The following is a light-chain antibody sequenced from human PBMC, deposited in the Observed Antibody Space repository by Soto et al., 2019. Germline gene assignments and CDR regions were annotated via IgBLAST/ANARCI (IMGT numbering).Light chain of an antibody. Sequence: DIVMTQSPDSLAVSLGERATINCKSSQSVLYSSNNKNYLAWYQRKPGQPPKLLIYWASTRESGVPDRFSGGGSVTDFTLTISSLQAEDVAVYYCQQYYSTPLTFGGGTKVEIK. CDR3: QQYYSTPLT. CDR2: WAS. CDR1: QSVLYSSNNKNY. V-gene: IGKV4-1*01. J-gene: IGKJ4*01.